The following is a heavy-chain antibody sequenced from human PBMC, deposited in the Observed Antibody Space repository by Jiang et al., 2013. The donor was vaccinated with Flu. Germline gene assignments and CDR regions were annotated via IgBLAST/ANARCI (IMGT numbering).Heavy chain of an antibody. V-gene: IGHV4-30-2*01. J-gene: IGHJ4*02. CDR2: IYHSGST. Sequence: EYGPGLVKPSQTLSLTCAVSGGSISSGGYSWSWIRQPPGKGLEWIGYIYHSGSTYYNPSLKSRVTISVDRSKNQFSLKLSSVTAADTAVYYCARERGEIAAAGTGGFDYWGQGTLVTVSS. CDR1: GGSISSGGYS. CDR3: ARERGEIAAAGTGGFDY. D-gene: IGHD6-13*01.